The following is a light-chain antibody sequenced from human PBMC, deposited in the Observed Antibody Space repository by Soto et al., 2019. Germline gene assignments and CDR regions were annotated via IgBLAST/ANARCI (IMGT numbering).Light chain of an antibody. CDR1: SSDVGGYDD. V-gene: IGLV2-8*01. CDR3: SSYEGTNNFVV. J-gene: IGLJ1*01. Sequence: QSALTQPPSASGSPGQSVTISCTGTSSDVGGYDDVSWYQQHPGKAPKPMIYEVTKRPSGVPDRFSGSKSGNTASLTVSGLQAEDEADYYCSSYEGTNNFVVFGTGTKVTVL. CDR2: EVT.